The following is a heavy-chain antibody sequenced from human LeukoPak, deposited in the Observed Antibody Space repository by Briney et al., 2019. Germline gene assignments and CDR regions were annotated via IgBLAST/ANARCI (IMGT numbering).Heavy chain of an antibody. V-gene: IGHV3-33*06. CDR1: GFTFSSYG. J-gene: IGHJ5*02. D-gene: IGHD3-22*01. CDR2: IWYDGSNK. Sequence: PGGSLRPSCAASGFTFSSYGMHWVRQAPGKGREWVAVIWYDGSNKYYADSVKRRFTISRDNSKNTLYLQMNSLRAEDTAVYYCAKDNFVYDSSDNWFDPWGQGTLVTVTS. CDR3: AKDNFVYDSSDNWFDP.